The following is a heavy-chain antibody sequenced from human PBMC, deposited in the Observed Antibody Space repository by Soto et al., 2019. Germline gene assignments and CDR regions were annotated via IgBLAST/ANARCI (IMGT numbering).Heavy chain of an antibody. J-gene: IGHJ5*02. CDR3: ARVNRPQWLTDWFAP. CDR1: GGSISSYY. CDR2: IYYSGST. V-gene: IGHV4-59*01. Sequence: SETLSLTCTVSGGSISSYYWSWIRQPPGKGLEWIGYIYYSGSTNYNPSLKSRVTISVDTSKNQFSLKLSSVTAADTAVYYCARVNRPQWLTDWFAPWGQGTLVPVSS. D-gene: IGHD6-19*01.